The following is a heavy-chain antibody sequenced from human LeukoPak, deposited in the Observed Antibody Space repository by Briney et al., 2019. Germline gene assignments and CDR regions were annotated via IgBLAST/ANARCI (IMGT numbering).Heavy chain of an antibody. D-gene: IGHD6-19*01. V-gene: IGHV1-18*01. J-gene: IGHJ4*02. CDR1: GYTLTSYG. CDR3: ARDLRITVSVAEKMNSGY. Sequence: ASVKVSCKASGYTLTSYGISWVRQAPGHGLEWMGWISAYNGNTNYAQKLQGRVTMTTDTSTITAYMELRSLRSDDTAVYYCARDLRITVSVAEKMNSGYWGQGTLVTVSS. CDR2: ISAYNGNT.